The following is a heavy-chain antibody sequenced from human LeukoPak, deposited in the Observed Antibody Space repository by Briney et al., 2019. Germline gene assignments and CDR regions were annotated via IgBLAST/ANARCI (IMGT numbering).Heavy chain of an antibody. CDR1: GGTFSSYA. J-gene: IGHJ5*02. CDR2: IIPILGIA. Sequence: ASVKVSCKASGGTFSSYAISWVRQAPGQGLEWMGRIIPILGIANYAQKFQGRVTITADKSTSTAYMELSSLRSEDTAVYYCARDIIEYCSSTSCYMPWGQGTLVTVSS. CDR3: ARDIIEYCSSTSCYMP. V-gene: IGHV1-69*04. D-gene: IGHD2-2*02.